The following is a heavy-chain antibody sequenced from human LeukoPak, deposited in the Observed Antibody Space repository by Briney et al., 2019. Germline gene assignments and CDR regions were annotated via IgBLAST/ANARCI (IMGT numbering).Heavy chain of an antibody. CDR3: ARDHRGYEAFDI. CDR1: GFTFSSFW. V-gene: IGHV3-7*01. Sequence: GGSLRLSCAASGFTFSSFWMSWARQAPGKGLEWVANIKQDGSEKYYVESVKGRFTISRDSAQKSLYLQMNSLRAEDTAVYYCARDHRGYEAFDIWGQGTKVTVSS. D-gene: IGHD5-12*01. J-gene: IGHJ3*02. CDR2: IKQDGSEK.